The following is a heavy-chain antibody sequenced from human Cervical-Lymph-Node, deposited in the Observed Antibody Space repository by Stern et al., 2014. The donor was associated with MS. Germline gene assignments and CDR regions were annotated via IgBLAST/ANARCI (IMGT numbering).Heavy chain of an antibody. D-gene: IGHD2-15*01. CDR1: GFTFSSHV. Sequence: VQLVESGGGVVQPGRSLRLSCAAFGFTFSSHVMHWVRQAPGKGLEWVALIWHDGGNKFYADSVKGRFTISRDNSKNTLYLQMNSLRAEDTAVYYCAREDGGFDYWGQGTLVTVSS. CDR2: IWHDGGNK. V-gene: IGHV3-30-3*01. J-gene: IGHJ4*02. CDR3: AREDGGFDY.